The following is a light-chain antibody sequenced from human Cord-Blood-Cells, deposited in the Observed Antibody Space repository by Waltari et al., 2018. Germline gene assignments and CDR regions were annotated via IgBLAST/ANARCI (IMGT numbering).Light chain of an antibody. J-gene: IGKJ2*01. CDR2: WAS. V-gene: IGKV4-1*01. CDR3: QQYYSTPYT. CDR1: QSVLYSSNNKNY. Sequence: DIVMTQSPDSLAVSLGERATINCQSSQSVLYSSNNKNYLAWYQQKPGQPPKLLIYWASTREAGVPDRFSGSGSETDFTLTSSSLQAEDVAVYYCQQYYSTPYTFGQGTKLEIK.